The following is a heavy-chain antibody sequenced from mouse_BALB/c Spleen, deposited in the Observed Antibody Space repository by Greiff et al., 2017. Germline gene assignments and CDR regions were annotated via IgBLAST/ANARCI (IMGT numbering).Heavy chain of an antibody. CDR2: ISSGGST. V-gene: IGHV5-6-5*01. J-gene: IGHJ1*01. D-gene: IGHD2-3*01. CDR1: GFTFSSYA. CDR3: AREDDWYFDV. Sequence: DVKLVESGGGLVKPGGSLKLSCAASGFTFSSYAMSWVRQTPEKRLEWVASISSGGSTYYPDSVKGRFTISRDNARNILYLQMSSLRSEDTAMYYCAREDDWYFDVWGAGTTVTVSS.